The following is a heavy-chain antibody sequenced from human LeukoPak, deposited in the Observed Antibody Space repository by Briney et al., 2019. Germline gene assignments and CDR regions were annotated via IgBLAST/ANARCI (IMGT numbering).Heavy chain of an antibody. CDR1: GSTFSGSA. V-gene: IGHV3-73*01. D-gene: IGHD3-10*01. CDR3: TGNYYGSGSYADFDY. J-gene: IGHJ4*02. CDR2: IRSTANGYAT. Sequence: GGSLRLSCAASGSTFSGSALHWVRQASGKGLEWVGRIRSTANGYATAYAASVKGRFTISRDDSKNTAYLQMDSLKTEDTAVYYCTGNYYGSGSYADFDYWGQGTLVTVSS.